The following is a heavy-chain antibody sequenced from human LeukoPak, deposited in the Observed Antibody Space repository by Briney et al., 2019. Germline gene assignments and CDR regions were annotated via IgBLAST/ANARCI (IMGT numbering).Heavy chain of an antibody. J-gene: IGHJ4*02. CDR2: IWYDGSNK. CDR1: GFTFSSYG. D-gene: IGHD3-10*01. CDR3: ARELWFGESQVDH. Sequence: GRSLRLSCAASGFTFSSYGMHWVRQAPGKGLEWVAVIWYDGSNKYYADSVKGRFTISRDNSKNTLYLQMNSLRAEDTAVYYCARELWFGESQVDHWGQGTLVTVSS. V-gene: IGHV3-33*01.